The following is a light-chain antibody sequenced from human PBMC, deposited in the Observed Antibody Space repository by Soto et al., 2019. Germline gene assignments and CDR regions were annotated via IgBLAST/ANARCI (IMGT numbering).Light chain of an antibody. CDR2: DVT. J-gene: IGLJ1*01. Sequence: QSALTQPPSASGSPGQSVTISCTGTSSDVGRYNYVSWYQHHPGKAPKVVIYDVTKRPSGVPDRFSGSKSGNTASLTISGLQAEDEADYYCSSYTGSSTSNYVFETGTKLTVL. CDR1: SSDVGRYNY. CDR3: SSYTGSSTSNYV. V-gene: IGLV2-8*01.